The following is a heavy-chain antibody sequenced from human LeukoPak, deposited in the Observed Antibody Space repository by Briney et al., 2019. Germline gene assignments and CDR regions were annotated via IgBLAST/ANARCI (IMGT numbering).Heavy chain of an antibody. D-gene: IGHD4-17*01. J-gene: IGHJ3*02. CDR3: AGDAPYGKDAFDI. CDR1: GYSFTNDA. V-gene: IGHV7-4-1*02. CDR2: IHPSTGDP. Sequence: ASLKVSCEASGYSFTNDAMNWGRQAPGQGLEWMGWIHPSTGDPTYAQGLTGRFAFSLATSVSTAYLQISSLKAEDTAVYYCAGDAPYGKDAFDIWGQGTMVTVSS.